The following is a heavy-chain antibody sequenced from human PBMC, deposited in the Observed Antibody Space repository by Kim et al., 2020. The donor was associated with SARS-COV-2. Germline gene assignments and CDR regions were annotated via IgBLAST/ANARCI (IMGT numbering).Heavy chain of an antibody. V-gene: IGHV3-33*01. Sequence: KCYADTLEARFTIAKDNSKNTLYNQLNSLRAEDTAVYYWASDSAVDMALAYWGQGTLVTVSS. CDR2: K. D-gene: IGHD2-15*01. CDR3: ASDSAVDMALAY. J-gene: IGHJ4*02.